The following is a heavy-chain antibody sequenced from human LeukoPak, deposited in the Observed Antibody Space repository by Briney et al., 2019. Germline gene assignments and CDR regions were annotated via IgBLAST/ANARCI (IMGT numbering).Heavy chain of an antibody. CDR3: ARVGLLATIIDY. CDR2: IYHSGST. D-gene: IGHD5-24*01. CDR1: GGSFSGYY. Sequence: SETLSLTCAVYGGSFSGYYWSWIRQPPGKGLEWIGYIYHSGSTYYNPSLKSRVTISVDRSKNQFSLKLSSVTAADTAVYYCARVGLLATIIDYWGQGTLVTVSS. V-gene: IGHV4-30-2*01. J-gene: IGHJ4*02.